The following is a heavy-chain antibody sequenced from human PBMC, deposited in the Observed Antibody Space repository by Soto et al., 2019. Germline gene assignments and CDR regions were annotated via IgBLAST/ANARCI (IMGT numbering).Heavy chain of an antibody. CDR2: ISSDGSIT. J-gene: IGHJ5*02. Sequence: PGGSLRLSCAASGLTITNYWMHWVRQAPGKGLVWVSRISSDGSITAYTDSVKGRFTTSRDNAKNTLYLQMNSLRAEDTAVYYCARVMVAILSWFDPWGQGTLVTVSS. D-gene: IGHD2-21*01. V-gene: IGHV3-74*01. CDR1: GLTITNYW. CDR3: ARVMVAILSWFDP.